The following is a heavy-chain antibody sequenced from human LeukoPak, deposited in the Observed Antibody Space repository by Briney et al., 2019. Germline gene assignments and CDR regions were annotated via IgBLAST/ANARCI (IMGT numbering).Heavy chain of an antibody. Sequence: GGSLRLSCAASGFTFSCHAVYWVRQAPGKGLEWVSGISGSGGDTYYADSVKGRFTISRDNSKNMVYLQMNSLSTEDTAVYYCAKTTTGYSSGRYPGWPVDYWGQGTLVTVSS. CDR3: AKTTTGYSSGRYPGWPVDY. V-gene: IGHV3-23*01. CDR1: GFTFSCHA. D-gene: IGHD6-19*01. J-gene: IGHJ4*02. CDR2: ISGSGGDT.